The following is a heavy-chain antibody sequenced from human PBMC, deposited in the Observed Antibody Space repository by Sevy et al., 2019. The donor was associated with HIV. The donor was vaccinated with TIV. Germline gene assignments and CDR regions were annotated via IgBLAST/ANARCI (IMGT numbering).Heavy chain of an antibody. CDR3: ARRAYGSSHYFDY. J-gene: IGHJ4*02. D-gene: IGHD6-13*01. CDR1: GDSITSSSYY. Sequence: TLSLTCSVSGDSITSSSYYWGWIRQPPGKGLEWIGIIYYRGNTYYNPSLKSRVTIFVDTSKNNFSLKLTSVTAADTAFYYCARRAYGSSHYFDYWGQGTLVTVSS. CDR2: IYYRGNT. V-gene: IGHV4-39*02.